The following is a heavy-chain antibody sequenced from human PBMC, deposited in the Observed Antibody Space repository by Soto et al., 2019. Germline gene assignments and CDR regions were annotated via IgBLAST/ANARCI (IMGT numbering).Heavy chain of an antibody. CDR2: SHSSGYS. J-gene: IGHJ4*02. CDR1: GGSMSTHY. CDR3: AGSYGNSWYAY. V-gene: IGHV4-59*11. D-gene: IGHD6-13*01. Sequence: SETLSLTCTVSGGSMSTHYWSWIRQPPGKGLEWVGYSHSSGYSHYNPSLKSRVTISVDTSNNQISLKVTSVTAADTAMYYCAGSYGNSWYAYWGQGSLVTVSS.